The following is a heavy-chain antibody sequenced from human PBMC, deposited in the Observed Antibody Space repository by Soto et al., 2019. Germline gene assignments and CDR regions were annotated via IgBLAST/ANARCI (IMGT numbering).Heavy chain of an antibody. CDR1: GYTFTSYI. J-gene: IGHJ1*01. CDR3: ASGDYYYDSSGARLAEYSQH. CDR2: INAGNGNT. Sequence: QVQLVQSGAEVKKPGASVKVSCKASGYTFTSYIMHWVRQAPGQRLEWMGWINAGNGNTKYSQKFQGRVTFTRNTSASTAYMELSSLTSEDTAVYYCASGDYYYDSSGARLAEYSQHWGQGTLVTVSS. V-gene: IGHV1-3*01. D-gene: IGHD3-22*01.